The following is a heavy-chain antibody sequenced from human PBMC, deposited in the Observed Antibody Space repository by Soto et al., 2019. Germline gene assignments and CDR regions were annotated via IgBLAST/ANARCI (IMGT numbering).Heavy chain of an antibody. D-gene: IGHD3-3*01. Sequence: PGGSLRLSCAASGFTFSSYAMHWVRQAPGKGLEWVSFISYDGSNKCYADSVKARFTISRDNYKNTLYLQMNSLRAEDTAVYYCASQEVFGVVITHYYFHXWGQGTLFTVSX. V-gene: IGHV3-30-3*01. CDR1: GFTFSSYA. CDR2: ISYDGSNK. CDR3: ASQEVFGVVITHYYFHX. J-gene: IGHJ4*02.